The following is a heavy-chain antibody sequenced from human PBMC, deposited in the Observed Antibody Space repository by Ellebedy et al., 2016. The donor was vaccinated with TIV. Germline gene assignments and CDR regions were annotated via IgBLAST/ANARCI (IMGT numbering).Heavy chain of an antibody. V-gene: IGHV3-23*01. CDR1: GFTFSSYS. J-gene: IGHJ6*02. Sequence: GGSLRLXXAASGFTFSSYSMNWVRQAPGKGLEWVSTISDNGGSTYYADSVKGRFTISRDNSKHTLYLQMNSLRAEDMAVYYCAKPNTPTFYYYFGMDVWGQGTTVTVSS. D-gene: IGHD2/OR15-2a*01. CDR2: ISDNGGST. CDR3: AKPNTPTFYYYFGMDV.